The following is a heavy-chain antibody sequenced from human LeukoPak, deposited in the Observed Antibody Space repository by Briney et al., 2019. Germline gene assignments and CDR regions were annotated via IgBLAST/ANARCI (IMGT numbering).Heavy chain of an antibody. CDR3: ARDRGWYFDY. D-gene: IGHD2-15*01. CDR1: GLLFRTYS. J-gene: IGHJ4*02. Sequence: GGSLRLSCAASGLLFRTYSMNWVRQAPGKGLEWISFISSSSSSIYYADSVKGRFTISRDNAKNSLYLQMDSLRAEDTAVYYCARDRGWYFDYWGQGTLVTVSS. V-gene: IGHV3-48*01. CDR2: ISSSSSSI.